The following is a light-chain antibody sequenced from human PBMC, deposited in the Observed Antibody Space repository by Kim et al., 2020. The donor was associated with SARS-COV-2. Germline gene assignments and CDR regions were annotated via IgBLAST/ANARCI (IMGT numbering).Light chain of an antibody. CDR3: QKYDRAPWT. J-gene: IGKJ1*01. Sequence: DIQMTQSPSSLSASVGDRVTITCRASQGISSYLVWYQQKPGKVPRLLIYAASVLQSGVPSRFSGSGFGTDFTLTISSLQPEDVASYYCQKYDRAPWTFGQGTKVDIK. CDR2: AAS. CDR1: QGISSY. V-gene: IGKV1-27*01.